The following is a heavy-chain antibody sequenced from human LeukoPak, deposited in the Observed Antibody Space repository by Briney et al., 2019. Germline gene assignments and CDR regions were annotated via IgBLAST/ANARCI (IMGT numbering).Heavy chain of an antibody. CDR2: IYTSGST. CDR3: ARLTGAARLGYFDY. J-gene: IGHJ4*02. Sequence: SETLSLTCTVSGGSISSYYWSWIRQPAGKGLEWIGRIYTSGSTNYNPSLKSRVTISVDTSKNQFSLKLSSVTAADTAVYYCARLTGAARLGYFDYWGQGTLVTVSS. CDR1: GGSISSYY. D-gene: IGHD6-6*01. V-gene: IGHV4-4*07.